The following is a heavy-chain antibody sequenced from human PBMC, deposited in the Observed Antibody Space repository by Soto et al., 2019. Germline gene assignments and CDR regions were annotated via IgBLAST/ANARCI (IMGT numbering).Heavy chain of an antibody. CDR1: GFTFSSYG. CDR3: ARGLSTSGWYQAD. CDR2: IWYDGSNK. V-gene: IGHV3-33*01. J-gene: IGHJ4*02. Sequence: VGSLRLSCAASGFTFSSYGMHWVRQAPGKGLEWVAVIWYDGSNKYYADSVKGRFTISRDNSKNTLYLQMNSLRDDDTAVYYCARGLSTSGWYQADWGQGTLVTVSS. D-gene: IGHD6-19*01.